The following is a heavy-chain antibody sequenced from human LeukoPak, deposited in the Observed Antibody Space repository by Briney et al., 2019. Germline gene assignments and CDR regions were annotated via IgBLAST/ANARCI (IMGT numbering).Heavy chain of an antibody. V-gene: IGHV4-59*01. CDR1: GGSISSYY. J-gene: IGHJ4*02. CDR3: ARLRGYYFDY. D-gene: IGHD5-12*01. CDR2: INYSGNT. Sequence: SETLSLTCTVSGGSISSYYWSWLRQPPGKGLEWIGYINYSGNTNYNPSLKSRVIISVDTSKIQFSLKLISVTAADTAVYYCARLRGYYFDYWGQGTLVTVSS.